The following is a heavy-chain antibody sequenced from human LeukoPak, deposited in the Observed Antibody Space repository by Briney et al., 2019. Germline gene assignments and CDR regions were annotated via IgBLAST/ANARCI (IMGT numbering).Heavy chain of an antibody. Sequence: SETLSLTCTVSGGSISSYYWSWIRQPPGKGLEWIGYIYYSGSTNYNPSLKSRVTISVDTSKNQFSLKLSSVTAADTAVYYCAREERITMVRGVLLNWFNPWGQGTLVTVSS. D-gene: IGHD3-10*01. CDR3: AREERITMVRGVLLNWFNP. CDR1: GGSISSYY. CDR2: IYYSGST. V-gene: IGHV4-59*01. J-gene: IGHJ5*02.